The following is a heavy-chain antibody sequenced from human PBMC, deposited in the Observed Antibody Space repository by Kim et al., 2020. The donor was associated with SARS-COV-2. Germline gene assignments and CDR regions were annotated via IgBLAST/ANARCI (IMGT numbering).Heavy chain of an antibody. V-gene: IGHV1-2*02. D-gene: IGHD3-10*01. CDR2: INPNSGGT. Sequence: ASVQVSCKASGYTFTGYYMHWVRQAPGQGLEWMGWINPNSGGTNYAQQFQGRVTMTTDTSISTAFMELSRLTSDDTAVYYCARQAYPGSGSPPSGYWGQGTLVIVSS. CDR3: ARQAYPGSGSPPSGY. CDR1: GYTFTGYY. J-gene: IGHJ4*02.